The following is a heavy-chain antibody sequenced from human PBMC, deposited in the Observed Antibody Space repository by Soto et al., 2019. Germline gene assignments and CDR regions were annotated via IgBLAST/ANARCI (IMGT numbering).Heavy chain of an antibody. Sequence: GGSLRLSCAASGFTFRSYAMHWVRQAPGKGLEWVAVISYEGSNKYYVDSVKGRFTISRDNAKNSVYLQMDSLRDEDTAVYYCAIEASGYSSVWSSRTEYFHYWGQGSLVTVSS. CDR3: AIEASGYSSVWSSRTEYFHY. CDR1: GFTFRSYA. D-gene: IGHD6-19*01. V-gene: IGHV3-30*04. CDR2: ISYEGSNK. J-gene: IGHJ1*01.